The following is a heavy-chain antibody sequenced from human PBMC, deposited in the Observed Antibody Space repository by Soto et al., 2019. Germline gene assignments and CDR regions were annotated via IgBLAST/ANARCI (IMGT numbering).Heavy chain of an antibody. CDR3: ARESKDIVVVPAARYYYYYGMDV. V-gene: IGHV1-2*04. Sequence: ASVKVSCKASGYTFTGYYTHWVRQAPGQGLEWMGWINPNSGGTNYAQKFQGWVTMTRDTSISTAYMELSRLRSDDTAVYYCARESKDIVVVPAARYYYYYGMDVWGQGTTVTVSS. CDR1: GYTFTGYY. J-gene: IGHJ6*02. CDR2: INPNSGGT. D-gene: IGHD2-2*01.